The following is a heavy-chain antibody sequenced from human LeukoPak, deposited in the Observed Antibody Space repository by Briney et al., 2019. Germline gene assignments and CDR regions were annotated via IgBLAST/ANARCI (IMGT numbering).Heavy chain of an antibody. CDR1: GFTFSRYS. D-gene: IGHD4-17*01. CDR3: AKDSDYGDYYFDY. Sequence: GSLRPPCAASGFTFSRYSMNWVRQAPGKGLEWISYISSNTNTKYYADSVKGRFTISRDNSKNTLYLQMNSLRAEDTAVYYCAKDSDYGDYYFDYWGQGTLVTVSS. J-gene: IGHJ4*02. CDR2: ISSNTNTK. V-gene: IGHV3-48*01.